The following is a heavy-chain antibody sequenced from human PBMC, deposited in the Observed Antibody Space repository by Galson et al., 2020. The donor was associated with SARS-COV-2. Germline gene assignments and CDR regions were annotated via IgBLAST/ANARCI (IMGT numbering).Heavy chain of an antibody. D-gene: IGHD6-6*01. J-gene: IGHJ4*02. Sequence: GESLKISCAASGFTFSSYGMHWVRQAPGKGLEWVAVIWYDGSNKYYADSVKGRFTISRDNSKNTLYLQMNSLRAEDTAMYYCARSIGDDDGFDYWGQGTLVTVSS. CDR1: GFTFSSYG. V-gene: IGHV3-33*01. CDR2: IWYDGSNK. CDR3: ARSIGDDDGFDY.